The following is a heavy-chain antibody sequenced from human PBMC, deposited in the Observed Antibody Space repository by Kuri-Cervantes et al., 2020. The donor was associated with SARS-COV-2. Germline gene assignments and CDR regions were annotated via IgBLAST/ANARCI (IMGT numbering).Heavy chain of an antibody. CDR1: GFRFTTYW. J-gene: IGHJ3*01. CDR2: IYPTDSDT. D-gene: IGHD1-26*01. CDR3: ARTRGSYYTDAFDL. V-gene: IGHV5-51*01. Sequence: GGSLRLSCKGSGFRFTTYWIGWVRQMPGKGLEWMAIIYPTDSDTRYSPSFQGQVTISADKSICTAYLQWSSLKASDSAMYYCARTRGSYYTDAFDLWGQGTMVTVSS.